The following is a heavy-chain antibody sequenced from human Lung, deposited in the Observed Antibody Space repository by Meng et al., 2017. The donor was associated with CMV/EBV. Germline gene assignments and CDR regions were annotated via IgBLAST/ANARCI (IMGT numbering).Heavy chain of an antibody. CDR1: GFTVNTNY. Sequence: LSLTXAASGFTVNTNYMSWVRQAPGKGLECVSVIYSGGRTYYADSVKGRFTISRDNSKNTLYLQMNSLRAEDTAMYYCAKYPQTYPYSSSSWGQGTLVTVSS. CDR2: IYSGGRT. CDR3: AKYPQTYPYSSSS. J-gene: IGHJ4*02. V-gene: IGHV3-53*01. D-gene: IGHD6-13*01.